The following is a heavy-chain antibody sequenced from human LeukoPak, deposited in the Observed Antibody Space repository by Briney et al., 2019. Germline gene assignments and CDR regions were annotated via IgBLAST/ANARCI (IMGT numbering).Heavy chain of an antibody. D-gene: IGHD3-10*01. Sequence: AAVTLTFSASASSFTIYGIGLVWQPPGQGLELMGWISAYNGNSNYAQKLQGRVTMTTDTSTTTAYMERKSLRSDDTAVYYCARGSKGGTIVRGTLYYYYYGMDVWGEGTRVTVSS. CDR2: ISAYNGNS. J-gene: IGHJ6*04. CDR1: ASSFTIYG. V-gene: IGHV1-18*01. CDR3: ARGSKGGTIVRGTLYYYYYGMDV.